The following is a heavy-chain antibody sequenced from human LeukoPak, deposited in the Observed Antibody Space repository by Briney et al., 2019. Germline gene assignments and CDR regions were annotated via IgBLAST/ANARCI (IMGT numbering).Heavy chain of an antibody. CDR2: ISGSGGST. CDR3: AKDLSYYYDSSGYYGGLDYYYYGMDV. CDR1: GFTFSSYA. D-gene: IGHD3-22*01. J-gene: IGHJ6*02. V-gene: IGHV3-23*01. Sequence: GGSLRLSCAASGFTFSSYAMSWVRQAPGKGLEWVSAISGSGGSTYYADSVKGRFTISRDNSKNTLYLQMNSLRAEDTAVYYCAKDLSYYYDSSGYYGGLDYYYYGMDVWGQGTTVTVSS.